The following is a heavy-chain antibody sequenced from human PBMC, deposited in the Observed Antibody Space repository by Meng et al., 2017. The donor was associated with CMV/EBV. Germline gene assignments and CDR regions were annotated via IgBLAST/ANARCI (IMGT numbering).Heavy chain of an antibody. V-gene: IGHV4-34*01. D-gene: IGHD5-18*01. CDR2: INHSGST. CDR3: AGGSGYSYGYYYYYYGMDV. CDR1: GGSFSGYY. Sequence: SETLSLTCAVYGGSFSGYYWSWIRQPPGKGLEWIGEINHSGSTNYNPSLKSRVTISVDTSKNQFSLKLSSVTAADTAVYYCAGGSGYSYGYYYYYYGMDVWGQGNTVTVSS. J-gene: IGHJ6*02.